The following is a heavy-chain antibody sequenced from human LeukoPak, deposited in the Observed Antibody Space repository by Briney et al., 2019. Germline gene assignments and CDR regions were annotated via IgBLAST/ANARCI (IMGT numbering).Heavy chain of an antibody. CDR3: RQVKEQQLVPYFDP. D-gene: IGHD6-13*01. J-gene: IGHJ4*02. V-gene: IGHV3-11*04. CDR2: ISSSGSTI. CDR1: GFTFSDYY. Sequence: PGGSLRLSCAASGFTFSDYYMSWIREAPGKGLVGGSYISSSGSTICYADSVKGRFTISRDNAKNSLYLQMNSLRAEDTAVYYWRQVKEQQLVPYFDPWGQGTLVTVSS.